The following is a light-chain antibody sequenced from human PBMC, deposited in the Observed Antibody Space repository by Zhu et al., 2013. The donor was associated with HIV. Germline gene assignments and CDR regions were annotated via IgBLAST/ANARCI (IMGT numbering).Light chain of an antibody. CDR2: EVS. CDR3: QSYDRTLTGSVV. CDR1: ISDVGNYNY. Sequence: QSALTQPASVSGSPGQSITISCTGTISDVGNYNYVSWYQQHPGKVPKLMIYEVSNRPSGVSNRFSGSKSGNTASLTISGLRTEDEADYYCQSYDRTLTGSVVFGGGTKLTVL. V-gene: IGLV2-14*01. J-gene: IGLJ2*01.